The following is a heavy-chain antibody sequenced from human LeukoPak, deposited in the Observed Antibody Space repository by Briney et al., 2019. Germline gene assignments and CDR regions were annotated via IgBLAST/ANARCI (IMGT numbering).Heavy chain of an antibody. CDR3: ARFIVATMNFGY. V-gene: IGHV4-30-4*01. D-gene: IGHD5-12*01. CDR2: IYYSGST. Sequence: SETLSLTCTVSGGSISSGDYYWSWIRQPPGKGLEWIGYIYYSGSTYYNPSLKSRVTISVDTSKNQFSLKLSSVTAADTAVYYCARFIVATMNFGYWGQGTLVTVSS. CDR1: GGSISSGDYY. J-gene: IGHJ4*02.